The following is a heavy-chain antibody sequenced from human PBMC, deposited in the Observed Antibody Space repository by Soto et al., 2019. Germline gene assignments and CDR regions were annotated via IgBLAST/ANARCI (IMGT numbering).Heavy chain of an antibody. Sequence: QLQLQESGPGLVKPSETLSLTCTVSGGSISSSSYYWGWIRQPPGKGLEWIGSIYYSGSTYYNPSLKSRVTISVDTSKNQFSLKLSSVTAADTAVYYCAREMGTTRPLWFGEPQHYFDYWGQGTLVTVSS. D-gene: IGHD3-10*01. V-gene: IGHV4-39*02. CDR1: GGSISSSSYY. CDR2: IYYSGST. J-gene: IGHJ4*02. CDR3: AREMGTTRPLWFGEPQHYFDY.